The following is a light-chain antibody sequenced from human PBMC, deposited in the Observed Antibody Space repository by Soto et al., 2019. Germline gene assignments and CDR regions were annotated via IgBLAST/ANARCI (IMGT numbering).Light chain of an antibody. Sequence: QPVLTQPPSASGTPGQTVTISCSGSRSNVGRNAVSWYQQVPGMAPKLLVFVTNKRPSGVPDRFSGSASGASASLAISGLQSEDEADYYCAAWDDTLNGPLFGGGTKLTVL. CDR3: AAWDDTLNGPL. CDR2: VTN. J-gene: IGLJ2*01. V-gene: IGLV1-44*01. CDR1: RSNVGRNA.